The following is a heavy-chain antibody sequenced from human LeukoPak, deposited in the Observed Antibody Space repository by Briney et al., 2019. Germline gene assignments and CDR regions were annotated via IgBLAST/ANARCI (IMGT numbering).Heavy chain of an antibody. D-gene: IGHD5-18*01. V-gene: IGHV3-23*01. CDR3: AKCSTSGYSSGWKYFFDS. CDR1: RFTFSRYA. J-gene: IGHJ4*02. Sequence: GGSLRLSCAASRFTFSRYAMTWVRQAPGKGLEWVAGISGGGGSRYYADSVEGRLTISRDNSKNTLYLQMSNLRAEDTAVYYCAKCSTSGYSSGWKYFFDSWGQGTLVTVSS. CDR2: ISGGGGSR.